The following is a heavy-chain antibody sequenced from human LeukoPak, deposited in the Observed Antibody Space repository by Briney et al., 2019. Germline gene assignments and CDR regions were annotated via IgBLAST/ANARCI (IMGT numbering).Heavy chain of an antibody. CDR3: ARSYVLDAFDI. CDR2: IYTSGST. D-gene: IGHD5-18*01. CDR1: GGSISSYY. J-gene: IGHJ3*02. V-gene: IGHV4-4*09. Sequence: SETLSLTCTVSGGSISSYYWSWIRQPPGKGLEWIGYIYTSGSTNYSPSLKSRVTISVDTSKNQFSLKLSSVTAADTAVYYCARSYVLDAFDIWGQGTMVTVSS.